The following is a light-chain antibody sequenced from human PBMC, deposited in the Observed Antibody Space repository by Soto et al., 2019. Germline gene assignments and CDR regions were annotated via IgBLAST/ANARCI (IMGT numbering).Light chain of an antibody. CDR3: QQSYSTPPPIT. CDR1: HSININ. Sequence: DLHIPHPPPGISVSVGDRSPLTCRASHSININLNWHQQKPGKGPNLLIYAASSLQSGVPSRFSGSGSGTDFTLTISSLQPEDFATYYCQQSYSTPPPITFGQGTRLEIK. V-gene: IGKV1-39*01. J-gene: IGKJ5*01. CDR2: AAS.